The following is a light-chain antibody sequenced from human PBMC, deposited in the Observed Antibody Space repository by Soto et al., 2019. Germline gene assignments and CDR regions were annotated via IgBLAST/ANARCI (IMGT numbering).Light chain of an antibody. CDR1: ESVSRN. CDR3: QPYNKWLT. Sequence: EIGMTQSPATLSVSPGEIATLSCRASESVSRNLAWYQQKPGQAPRLLIYGASTRATGIPARFSGSGSGTDFTLIISSLQSEDFALSYCQPYNKWLTFGGGNKVEIK. V-gene: IGKV3-15*01. J-gene: IGKJ4*01. CDR2: GAS.